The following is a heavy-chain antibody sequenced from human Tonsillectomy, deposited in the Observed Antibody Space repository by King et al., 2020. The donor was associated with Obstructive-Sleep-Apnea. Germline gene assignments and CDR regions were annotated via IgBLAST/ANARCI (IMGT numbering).Heavy chain of an antibody. V-gene: IGHV4-34*01. Sequence: VQLQQWGEELLKPSETLSLTCAVYGGSFSGYYWTWIRQPPGKGLEWIGEINHSGSTSRVTISVDTSKNQFSLRLSSVTAADTGVYYCARRCNSTSCARYSPFGMDVWGQGTTVTVSS. J-gene: IGHJ6*02. CDR3: ARRCNSTSCARYSPFGMDV. D-gene: IGHD2-2*01. CDR1: GGSFSGYY. CDR2: INHSGST.